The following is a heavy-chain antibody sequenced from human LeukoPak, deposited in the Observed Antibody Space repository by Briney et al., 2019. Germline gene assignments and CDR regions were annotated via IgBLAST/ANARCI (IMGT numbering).Heavy chain of an antibody. J-gene: IGHJ6*03. V-gene: IGHV1-8*01. CDR1: EYTFTSYD. CDR3: ARVSWNYVGDYYYYMDV. CDR2: MNPNSGNT. D-gene: IGHD1-7*01. Sequence: ASVKVSCKASEYTFTSYDINWVRQATGQGLEWMGWMNPNSGNTGYAQKFQGRVTMTRNTSISTAYMELSNLRSEDTAVYYCARVSWNYVGDYYYYMDVWGKGTTVTVSS.